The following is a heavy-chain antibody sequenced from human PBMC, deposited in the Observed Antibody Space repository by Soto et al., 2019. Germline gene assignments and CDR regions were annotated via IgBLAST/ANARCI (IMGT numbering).Heavy chain of an antibody. D-gene: IGHD2-2*03. CDR3: HGWVNVNWFDP. Sequence: PSETLSLTCAVHGVSFSAYHWSWIRQPPGKGLEWIGEINHSGSTHYNPSLKSRATISVDTSKNQFSLKLTSVTPADTAVYECHGWVNVNWFDPWGKGSLVTVAS. V-gene: IGHV4-34*01. CDR1: GVSFSAYH. J-gene: IGHJ5*02. CDR2: INHSGST.